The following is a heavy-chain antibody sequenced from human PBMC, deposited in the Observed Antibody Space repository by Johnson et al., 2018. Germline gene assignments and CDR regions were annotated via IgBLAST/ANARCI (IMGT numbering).Heavy chain of an antibody. V-gene: IGHV3-66*02. J-gene: IGHJ3*02. CDR2: IFSDDTT. CDR3: ASLGHNGDDAFDI. CDR1: GFNVTNKY. D-gene: IGHD2-21*02. Sequence: VQLVESGGGLVQPGGSLRLSCTASGFNVTNKYMSWVRQAPGKGLEWVAVIFSDDTTYHADSVKGRFAIFRDNSKNTLYLLMSSLRGEDTAGYYCASLGHNGDDAFDIWGQGTMVTVAS.